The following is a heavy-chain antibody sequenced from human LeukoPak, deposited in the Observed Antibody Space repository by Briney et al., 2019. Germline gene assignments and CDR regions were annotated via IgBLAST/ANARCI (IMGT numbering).Heavy chain of an antibody. D-gene: IGHD6-19*01. V-gene: IGHV4-61*02. J-gene: IGHJ4*02. Sequence: PSETLSLTCTVSGGSTSSGTYYWSWIRQPAGKGLEWIGRIYTTGGTVYNPSLSSRLTISIDTSKNQFSLKLSSVTAADTAMYYCARHDPGIAMAGTNYFDYWGQGTLVTVSS. CDR1: GGSTSSGTYY. CDR2: IYTTGGT. CDR3: ARHDPGIAMAGTNYFDY.